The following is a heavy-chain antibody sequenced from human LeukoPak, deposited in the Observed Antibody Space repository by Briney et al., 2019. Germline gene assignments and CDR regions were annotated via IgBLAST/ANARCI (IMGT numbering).Heavy chain of an antibody. CDR1: GFTFSSSG. CDR2: ISASGDNT. CDR3: ARRAGAYSHPYDY. V-gene: IGHV3-23*01. D-gene: IGHD4/OR15-4a*01. J-gene: IGHJ4*02. Sequence: PGGSLRLSCAASGFTFSSSGMSWVRQAPGKGLEWVSTISASGDNTHYSDSAKGRFTISRDNSKNTLYLQMNSLRAEDTAVYYCARRAGAYSHPYDYWGQGTLVTVSS.